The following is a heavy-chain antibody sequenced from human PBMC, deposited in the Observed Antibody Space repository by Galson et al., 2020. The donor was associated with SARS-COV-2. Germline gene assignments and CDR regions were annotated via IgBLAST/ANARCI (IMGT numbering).Heavy chain of an antibody. CDR1: GGSFRGYY. Sequence: SETLSLTCAVYGGSFRGYYWSWIRQSPGKGLEWIGEIKHSGSTNNNPSLKSRVTMSVDMSKNQFSLKLRSVTAADTAVYYCARNKFYYGMDVWGQGTTVTVSS. V-gene: IGHV4-34*01. CDR3: ARNKFYYGMDV. CDR2: IKHSGST. J-gene: IGHJ6*02.